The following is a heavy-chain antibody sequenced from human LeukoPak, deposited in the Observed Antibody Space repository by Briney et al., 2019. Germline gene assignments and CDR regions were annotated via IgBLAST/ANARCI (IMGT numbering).Heavy chain of an antibody. CDR2: IYYSGST. CDR1: GGSISSYY. V-gene: IGHV4-59*01. Sequence: SETLSLTCTVSGGSISSYYWSWIRQPPGKGLEWIGYIYYSGSTNYNPSLKSRVTISVDTSKNQFSLKLSSVTAADTAVYYCARIASGSGYYYGDDAFDIWGQGTMVTVSS. J-gene: IGHJ3*02. CDR3: ARIASGSGYYYGDDAFDI. D-gene: IGHD3-22*01.